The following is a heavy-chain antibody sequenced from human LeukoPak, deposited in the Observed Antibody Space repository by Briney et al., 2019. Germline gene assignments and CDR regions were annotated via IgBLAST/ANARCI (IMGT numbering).Heavy chain of an antibody. V-gene: IGHV3-7*05. CDR1: GFTFSSYW. CDR2: IKQDGSEK. J-gene: IGHJ5*02. D-gene: IGHD6-13*01. Sequence: PGGSLRLSCAASGFTFSSYWMSWVRQAPGKELEWVANIKQDGSEKYYVDSVKGRFTISRDNAKNSLYLQMNSLRAEDTAVYYCARVAAAGQYNWFDPWGQGTLVTVSS. CDR3: ARVAAAGQYNWFDP.